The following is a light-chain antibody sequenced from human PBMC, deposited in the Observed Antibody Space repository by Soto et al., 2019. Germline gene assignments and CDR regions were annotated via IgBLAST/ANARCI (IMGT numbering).Light chain of an antibody. Sequence: DIVMTQSPDSLAVSLDERATINCKSSQSVLYSSNNKNYFAWYQQKPGQPPKLLIHWASTRESGVPDRFSGSGSGTDFTLTISSLQAEDVAVYYCQQYYSTPYTFGQGTKLEIK. CDR2: WAS. CDR3: QQYYSTPYT. J-gene: IGKJ2*01. CDR1: QSVLYSSNNKNY. V-gene: IGKV4-1*01.